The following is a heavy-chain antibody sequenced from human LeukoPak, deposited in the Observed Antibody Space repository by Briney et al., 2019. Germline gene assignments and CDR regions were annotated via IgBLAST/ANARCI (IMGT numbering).Heavy chain of an antibody. J-gene: IGHJ4*02. D-gene: IGHD6-13*01. CDR2: ISGSGGST. CDR1: GFTFSNYA. CDR3: ANAGGQQLVEY. V-gene: IGHV3-23*01. Sequence: PGGSLRLSCAASGFTFSNYAMSWVRQAPGKGLEWVSTISGSGGSTYYADSVKGRFTISRDNSKNTLYLQMNSLRAEDTAVYYCANAGGQQLVEYWGQGTQVTVSS.